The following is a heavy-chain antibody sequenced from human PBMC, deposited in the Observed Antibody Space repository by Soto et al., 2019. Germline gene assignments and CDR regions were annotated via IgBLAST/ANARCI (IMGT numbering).Heavy chain of an antibody. V-gene: IGHV4-59*01. CDR2: IYYSGST. J-gene: IGHJ4*02. CDR3: ARGLGRQEPLGPLDY. Sequence: SETLSLTCTVSGGSISSYYWSWIRQPPGKGLEWIGYIYYSGSTNYNPSLKSRVTISVDTSKNQFSLKLSSVTAADTAVYYCARGLGRQEPLGPLDYWGQGTLVTVSS. CDR1: GGSISSYY. D-gene: IGHD1-26*01.